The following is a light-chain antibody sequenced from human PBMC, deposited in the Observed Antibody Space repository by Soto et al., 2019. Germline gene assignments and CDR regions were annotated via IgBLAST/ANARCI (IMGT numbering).Light chain of an antibody. J-gene: IGKJ2*01. V-gene: IGKV3-11*01. Sequence: TLFTQSPATLSLSPSETATLPARASQSVSSYLAWYQRKPGKAPSLLIYDASKRATGIPARLSGSGSGTEFTLTISSLKSEDFAVYYCQQYNNWPRTFGQGRKVDIK. CDR1: QSVSSY. CDR3: QQYNNWPRT. CDR2: DAS.